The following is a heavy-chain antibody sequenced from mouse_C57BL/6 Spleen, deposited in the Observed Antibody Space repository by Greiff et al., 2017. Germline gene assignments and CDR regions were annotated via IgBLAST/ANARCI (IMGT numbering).Heavy chain of an antibody. D-gene: IGHD2-4*01. Sequence: ESGAELARPGASVKLSCKASGYTFTSYGISWVKQRTGQGLEWIGEIYPRSGNTYYNEKFKGKATLTADKSSSTAYMELRSLTSEDSAVYFCARNDDYDEGDYFDYWGQGTTLTVSS. J-gene: IGHJ2*01. CDR2: IYPRSGNT. CDR3: ARNDDYDEGDYFDY. CDR1: GYTFTSYG. V-gene: IGHV1-81*01.